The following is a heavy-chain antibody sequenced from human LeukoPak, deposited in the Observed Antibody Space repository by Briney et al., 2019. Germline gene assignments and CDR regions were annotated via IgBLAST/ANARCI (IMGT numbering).Heavy chain of an antibody. V-gene: IGHV4-59*01. D-gene: IGHD3-10*01. Sequence: SETLSLTCTVSGGSISSYYWSWIRLPPGKGLEWIGYIYYSGSTNYNPSLKSRVTISVDTSKNQFSLKLSSVTAADTAVYYCARDRGLRYWGQGTLVTVSS. CDR3: ARDRGLRY. CDR1: GGSISSYY. J-gene: IGHJ4*02. CDR2: IYYSGST.